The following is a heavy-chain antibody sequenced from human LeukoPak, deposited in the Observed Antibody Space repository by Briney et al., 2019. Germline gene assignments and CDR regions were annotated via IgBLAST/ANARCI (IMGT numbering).Heavy chain of an antibody. J-gene: IGHJ4*02. CDR3: ARGGNRGYSY. CDR2: INHIGST. CDR1: GGSFSGYY. D-gene: IGHD5-18*01. V-gene: IGHV4-34*01. Sequence: PSETLSLTCAVYGGSFSGYYWSWIRQPPGKGLEWIGEINHIGSTNYNPSLKSRVTISVDTSKNQFSLKLSSVTAADTAVYYCARGGNRGYSYWGQGTLVTVSS.